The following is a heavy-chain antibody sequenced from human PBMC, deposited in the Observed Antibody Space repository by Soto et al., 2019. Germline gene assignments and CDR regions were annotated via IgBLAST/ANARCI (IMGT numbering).Heavy chain of an antibody. CDR2: IYHSGST. CDR3: VRLLTGYYGSPWWFDP. D-gene: IGHD3-9*01. V-gene: IGHV4-39*01. Sequence: PSETLSLTCSVSGGSISSDSYYWGWIRQPPGKGLEWIASIYHSGSTYYNPSFRSRVTISVDTSKNQFSLNLNSVTAADTAVYYCVRLLTGYYGSPWWFDPWGQGTLVTVSS. CDR1: GGSISSDSYY. J-gene: IGHJ5*02.